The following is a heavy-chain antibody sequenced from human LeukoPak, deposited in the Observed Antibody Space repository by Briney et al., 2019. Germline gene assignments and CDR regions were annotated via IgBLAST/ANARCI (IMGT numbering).Heavy chain of an antibody. CDR3: ARAPSEIGGYYPEYFRH. CDR1: GFTFSSYW. V-gene: IGHV3-74*01. J-gene: IGHJ1*01. Sequence: GGSLRLSCAASGFTFSSYWMHWVRQAPGKGLVWVSRIKSDGSTRYADSVKGRFTISRDNARNTVSLQMTSLRAEDTGVYYCARAPSEIGGYYPEYFRHWGQGTLVIVSS. CDR2: IKSDGST. D-gene: IGHD3-22*01.